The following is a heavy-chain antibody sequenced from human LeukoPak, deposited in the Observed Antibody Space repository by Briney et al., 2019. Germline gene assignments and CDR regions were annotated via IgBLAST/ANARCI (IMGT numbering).Heavy chain of an antibody. D-gene: IGHD3-9*01. J-gene: IGHJ4*02. V-gene: IGHV3-30-3*01. Sequence: GGSLRLSCAASGFTFSSYAMHWVRQAPGKGLEWVAVISYDGSNKYYADSVKGRFTISRDNSKNTLYLQMNSLRAEDTAVYYCARDQYYDILTGYGDYWGQGTLVTVSS. CDR1: GFTFSSYA. CDR3: ARDQYYDILTGYGDY. CDR2: ISYDGSNK.